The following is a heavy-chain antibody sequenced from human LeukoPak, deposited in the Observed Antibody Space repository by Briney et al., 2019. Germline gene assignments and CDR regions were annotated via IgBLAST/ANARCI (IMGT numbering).Heavy chain of an antibody. J-gene: IGHJ4*02. CDR1: GGSFSGYY. CDR2: INHSGST. Sequence: SETLSLTCAVCGGSFSGYYWSWIRQPPGKGLEWIGEINHSGSTNYNPSLRSRVTISVDTSKNQFSLKLSSVTAADTAVYYCARAGSIAVARVDYWGQGTLVTVSS. CDR3: ARAGSIAVARVDY. D-gene: IGHD6-19*01. V-gene: IGHV4-34*01.